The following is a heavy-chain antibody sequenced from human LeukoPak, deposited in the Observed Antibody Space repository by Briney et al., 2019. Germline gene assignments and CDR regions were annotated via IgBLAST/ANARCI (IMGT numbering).Heavy chain of an antibody. CDR3: ERELEFSSDYDVALFFLAGNWFDP. D-gene: IGHD3-16*02. Sequence: GGSLRLSCAASGFTFSDYYMSWIRQAPGKGLVWVSRINSDGSSTSYADSVKGRFTISRDNAKNTLYLQMNSLRAEDTAVYYCERELEFSSDYDVALFFLAGNWFDPWGQGTLVTVSS. V-gene: IGHV3-74*01. CDR2: INSDGSST. J-gene: IGHJ5*02. CDR1: GFTFSDYY.